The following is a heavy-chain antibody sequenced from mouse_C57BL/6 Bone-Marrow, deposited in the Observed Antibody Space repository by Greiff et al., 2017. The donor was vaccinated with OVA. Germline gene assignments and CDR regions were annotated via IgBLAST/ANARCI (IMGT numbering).Heavy chain of an antibody. CDR3: ARSKSRWLPRFAY. CDR2: INPYNGGT. D-gene: IGHD2-3*01. CDR1: GYTFTDYY. V-gene: IGHV1-19*01. J-gene: IGHJ3*01. Sequence: VQLQQSGPVLVKPGASVKMSCKASGYTFTDYYMNWVKQSHGKSLEWIGVINPYNGGTSSNQKFKGKATLTVDKSSSTAYMELNSLTSEDSAVDYCARSKSRWLPRFAYWGQGTLVTVSA.